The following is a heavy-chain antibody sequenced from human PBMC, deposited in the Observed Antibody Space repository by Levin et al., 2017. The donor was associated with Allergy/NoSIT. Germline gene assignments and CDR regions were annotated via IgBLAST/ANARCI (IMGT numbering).Heavy chain of an antibody. J-gene: IGHJ3*02. V-gene: IGHV3-23*01. D-gene: IGHD3-16*02. Sequence: GGSLRLSCAASGFTFSSYAMSWVRQAPGKGLEWVSAISGSGGSTYYADSVKGRFTISRDNSKNTLYLQMNSLRAEDTAVYYCAKGGGYDYIWGSYRSLTDAFDIWGQGTMVTVSS. CDR3: AKGGGYDYIWGSYRSLTDAFDI. CDR2: ISGSGGST. CDR1: GFTFSSYA.